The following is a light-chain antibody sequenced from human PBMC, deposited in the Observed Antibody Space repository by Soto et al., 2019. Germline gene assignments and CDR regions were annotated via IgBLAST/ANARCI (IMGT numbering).Light chain of an antibody. CDR1: ETISSSF. CDR2: DSS. Sequence: IVLTQSPGTLSLSPGERVSLSCRASETISSSFLAWYQQRPGQPPRLLIYDSSSRAPGIPDRFSGSGSGTDFTLTIRTLEPEDFAVYYCQHYGRSPTFGQGTIVELK. J-gene: IGKJ1*01. V-gene: IGKV3-20*01. CDR3: QHYGRSPT.